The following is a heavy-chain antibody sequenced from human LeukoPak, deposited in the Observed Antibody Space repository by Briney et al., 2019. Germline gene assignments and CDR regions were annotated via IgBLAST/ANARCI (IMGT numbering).Heavy chain of an antibody. CDR3: ARDTPLEVLLDY. Sequence: PGGSLRLSCAASGFTFSSYGMHWVRQAPGKGLEWVAVIWYDGSNKYYADSVKGRFTISRDNSKNTLYLQMNSLRAEDTAVYYCARDTPLEVLLDYWGQGTLVTVSS. V-gene: IGHV3-33*01. CDR2: IWYDGSNK. J-gene: IGHJ4*02. D-gene: IGHD3-10*01. CDR1: GFTFSSYG.